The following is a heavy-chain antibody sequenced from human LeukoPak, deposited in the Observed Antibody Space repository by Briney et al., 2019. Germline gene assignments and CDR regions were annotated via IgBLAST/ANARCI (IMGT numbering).Heavy chain of an antibody. J-gene: IGHJ3*02. Sequence: ASVKVSCKVSGYTLTELSMHRVRQAAGKRLEWMGGFDPEDGETIYAQTLQGRVTMSEDTSTDTAYMELRSLRSEDAAVYYCATPSEDAFDIWGQGTMVTVSS. CDR3: ATPSEDAFDI. V-gene: IGHV1-24*01. CDR2: FDPEDGET. CDR1: GYTLTELS.